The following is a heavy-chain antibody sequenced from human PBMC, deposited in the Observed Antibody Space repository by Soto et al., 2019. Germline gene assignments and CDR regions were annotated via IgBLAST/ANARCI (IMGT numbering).Heavy chain of an antibody. V-gene: IGHV4-39*07. CDR3: ARIMVRGVIIVYYYMDV. D-gene: IGHD3-10*01. CDR2: INHSGST. J-gene: IGHJ6*03. CDR1: GASIRSNTYY. Sequence: SETLSLTCSVSGASIRSNTYYWGWIRHPPGKGLEWIGEINHSGSTNYNPSLKSRVTISVDTSKNQFSLKLSSVTAADTAVYYCARIMVRGVIIVYYYMDVWGKGTTVTVSS.